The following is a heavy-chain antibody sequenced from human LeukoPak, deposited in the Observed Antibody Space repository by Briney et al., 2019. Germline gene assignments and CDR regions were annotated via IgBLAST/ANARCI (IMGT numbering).Heavy chain of an antibody. CDR1: GFAFTSSA. D-gene: IGHD5-12*01. Sequence: ASGTVCCKASGFAFTSSAIQWVRQARGPRLEWVGWIIVGSGETSYAQKLQERVTITTDMSTGKSYMELSILSPEDTAVYFFAAERYSGSCCCFDPWGQGTLVTVSS. V-gene: IGHV1-58*02. CDR2: IIVGSGET. J-gene: IGHJ5*02. CDR3: AAERYSGSCCCFDP.